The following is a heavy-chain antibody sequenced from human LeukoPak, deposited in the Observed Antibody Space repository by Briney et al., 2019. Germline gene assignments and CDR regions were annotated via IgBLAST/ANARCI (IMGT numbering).Heavy chain of an antibody. CDR3: ARGGPPSSSCYAIYYFDY. Sequence: ASVKVSCKASGYTFTSYDINWVRQATGQGLEWMGWMNPNSGNTGYAQKFQGRVTMTRNTSISTAYMELSSRRSEDAAVYYCARGGPPSSSCYAIYYFDYWGQGTLVTVSS. D-gene: IGHD3-22*01. J-gene: IGHJ4*02. CDR1: GYTFTSYD. V-gene: IGHV1-8*01. CDR2: MNPNSGNT.